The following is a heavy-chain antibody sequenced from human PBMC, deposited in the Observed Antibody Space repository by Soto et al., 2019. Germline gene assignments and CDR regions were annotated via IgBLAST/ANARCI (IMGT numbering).Heavy chain of an antibody. D-gene: IGHD2-2*01. J-gene: IGHJ6*03. CDR1: GFTFSSYA. Sequence: PGGSLRLSCAASGFTFSSYAMSWVRQAPGKGLEWVSAISGSGGSTYYADSVKGRFTISRDNSKNTLYLQMNSLRSEDTAVYYCAKGGDCISISCFVWPDEYYYYYYYMDDWRKGNTVTAS. CDR3: AKGGDCISISCFVWPDEYYYYYYYMDD. CDR2: ISGSGGST. V-gene: IGHV3-23*01.